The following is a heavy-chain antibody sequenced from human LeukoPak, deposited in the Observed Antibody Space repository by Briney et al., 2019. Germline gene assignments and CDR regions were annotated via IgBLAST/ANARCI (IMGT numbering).Heavy chain of an antibody. CDR2: IYTSGST. CDR1: GGSISSYY. CDR3: ARSPVNYYDILTGYPFNWYFDL. D-gene: IGHD3-9*01. J-gene: IGHJ2*01. V-gene: IGHV4-4*07. Sequence: PSETLSLTCTVSGGSISSYYWSWIRQPAGKGLEWIGRIYTSGSTNYNPSLKSRVTMSVDTSKNQFSLKLSSVTAADTAVCYCARSPVNYYDILTGYPFNWYFDLWGRGTLVTVSS.